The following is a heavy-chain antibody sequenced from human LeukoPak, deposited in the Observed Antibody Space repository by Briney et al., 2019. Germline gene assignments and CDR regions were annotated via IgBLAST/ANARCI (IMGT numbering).Heavy chain of an antibody. D-gene: IGHD6-19*01. CDR1: GSSISGYY. CDR2: LHPSGAT. V-gene: IGHV4-4*07. J-gene: IGHJ4*02. CDR3: ARGGGKQWLVFDY. Sequence: PSETLSLTCTVSGSSISGYYWNWIRQPAGKGLEWIGRLHPSGATNYNPSLKSRVTLSMDTSKLQFSLKLTSVTAADTAVYYCARGGGKQWLVFDYWGQGALVTVSS.